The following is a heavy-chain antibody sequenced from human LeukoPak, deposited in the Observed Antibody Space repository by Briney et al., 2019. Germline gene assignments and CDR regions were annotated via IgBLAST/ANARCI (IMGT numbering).Heavy chain of an antibody. CDR2: ISWNSGSI. J-gene: IGHJ3*02. V-gene: IGHV3-9*01. D-gene: IGHD3-9*01. CDR1: GFTFDDYA. Sequence: PGGSLRLSCAASGFTFDDYAMHWVRQAPGKGLEWVSGISWNSGSIGYADSVKGRFTISRDNAKNSLYLQMNSLRAEDTALYYCARGHFYDILTGQHHDTFDIWGQGTMVTVSS. CDR3: ARGHFYDILTGQHHDTFDI.